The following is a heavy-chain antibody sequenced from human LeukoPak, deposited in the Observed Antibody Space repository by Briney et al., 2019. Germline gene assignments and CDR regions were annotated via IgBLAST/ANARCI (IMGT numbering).Heavy chain of an antibody. D-gene: IGHD3-10*01. CDR3: ARLVAGGPGRPYYFDY. CDR1: GFTVSSNY. Sequence: YPGGSLRLSCAASGFTVSSNYMSWVRQAPGKGLEWVSVIYSGGSTYYADSVKGRFTISRDNSKNTLYLQMNSLRAEDTAVYYCARLVAGGPGRPYYFDYWGQGTLVTVSS. V-gene: IGHV3-53*01. CDR2: IYSGGST. J-gene: IGHJ4*02.